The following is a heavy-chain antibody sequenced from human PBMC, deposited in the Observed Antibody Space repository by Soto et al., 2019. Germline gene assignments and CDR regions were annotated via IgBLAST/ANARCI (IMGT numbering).Heavy chain of an antibody. CDR3: ARDLGGWPDY. Sequence: QVQLVQSGAEVKKPGASVKVSCKASGYTFTSYAMHWVRQAPGQRLEWMGWINAGNGNTKYSQKFQVRVTITKDTSATTDYMEPSSLRSEDTAVYYCARDLGGWPDYWGQGTLVTVSS. D-gene: IGHD2-15*01. J-gene: IGHJ4*02. CDR2: INAGNGNT. V-gene: IGHV1-3*01. CDR1: GYTFTSYA.